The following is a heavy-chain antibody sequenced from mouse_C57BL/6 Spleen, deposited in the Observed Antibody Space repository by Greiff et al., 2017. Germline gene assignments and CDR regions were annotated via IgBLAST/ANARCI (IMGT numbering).Heavy chain of an antibody. CDR1: GFTFSDYG. D-gene: IGHD2-3*01. Sequence: EVKLMESGGGLVKPGGSLKLSCAASGFTFSDYGMHWVRQAPEKGLEWVAYISSGSSTIYYADTVKGRFTISRDNAKNTLFLQMTSLRSEDTAMYYCARIGYYSYYFDYWGQGTTLTVSS. J-gene: IGHJ2*01. CDR2: ISSGSSTI. V-gene: IGHV5-17*01. CDR3: ARIGYYSYYFDY.